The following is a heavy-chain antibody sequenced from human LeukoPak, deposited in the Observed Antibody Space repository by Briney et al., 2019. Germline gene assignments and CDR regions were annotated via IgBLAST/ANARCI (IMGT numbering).Heavy chain of an antibody. Sequence: SETLSLTCTVSGGSIGSSSYYWGWIRQPPGKGLEWIGSIYYSGSTYYNPSLKSRVTISVDTSKNQFSQKLSSVTAADTAVYYCARQLSRDGYNRRAFDIWGQGTMVTVSS. D-gene: IGHD5-24*01. J-gene: IGHJ3*02. CDR3: ARQLSRDGYNRRAFDI. CDR2: IYYSGST. V-gene: IGHV4-39*01. CDR1: GGSIGSSSYY.